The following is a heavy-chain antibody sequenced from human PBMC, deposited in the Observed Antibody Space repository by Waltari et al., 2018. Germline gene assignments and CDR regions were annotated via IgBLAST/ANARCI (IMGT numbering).Heavy chain of an antibody. CDR1: GGSFSGYY. V-gene: IGHV4-34*01. J-gene: IGHJ3*02. CDR2: INHSGST. D-gene: IGHD2-2*01. Sequence: QVQLQQWGAGLLKPSETLSLTCAVYGGSFSGYYWSWIRQPPGKGLEWIGEINHSGSTNYNPSLNSRVTISVDTSKNQFSLKLSSVTAADTAVYYCARPVPYKGRAFDIWGQGTMVTVSS. CDR3: ARPVPYKGRAFDI.